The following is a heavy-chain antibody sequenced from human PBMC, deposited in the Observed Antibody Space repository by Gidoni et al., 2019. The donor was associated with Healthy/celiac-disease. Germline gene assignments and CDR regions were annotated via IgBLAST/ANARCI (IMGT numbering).Heavy chain of an antibody. V-gene: IGHV1-18*04. CDR3: ARTLEDHIVVVTAIALFDY. D-gene: IGHD2-21*02. CDR2: ISAYNGNT. Sequence: QVQLVQSGAEVKKPGASVKVSCKASGYTFTSYGISWVRQAPGQGLEWMGWISAYNGNTNYAQKLQGRVTMTTDTSTSTAYMELRSLRSDDTAVYYCARTLEDHIVVVTAIALFDYWGQGTLVTVSS. CDR1: GYTFTSYG. J-gene: IGHJ4*02.